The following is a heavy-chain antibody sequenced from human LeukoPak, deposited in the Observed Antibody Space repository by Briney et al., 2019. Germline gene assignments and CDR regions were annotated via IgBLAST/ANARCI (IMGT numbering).Heavy chain of an antibody. CDR1: GGSISSSTYY. Sequence: SETLSLTCTVSGGSISSSTYYWGWIRQPPGKGLEWIASINYSGSIYYNPSLKSRVTISVDTSKNQFSLKLRFMTAADTAVYYCARRGYSGAFYKWFDPWGQGTLVTVSS. CDR3: ARRGYSGAFYKWFDP. V-gene: IGHV4-39*07. CDR2: INYSGSI. J-gene: IGHJ5*02. D-gene: IGHD5-12*01.